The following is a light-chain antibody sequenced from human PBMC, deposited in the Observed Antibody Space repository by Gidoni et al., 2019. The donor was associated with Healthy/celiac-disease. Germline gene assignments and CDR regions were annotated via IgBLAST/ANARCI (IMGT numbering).Light chain of an antibody. V-gene: IGKV3-11*01. J-gene: IGKJ4*01. CDR2: DAS. CDR3: QQRSNWPLT. CDR1: QSVSSY. Sequence: EIVLTPSPATLSLSPGERATLSCRASQSVSSYFAWYQQKPGQAPRLLIYDASNRATGIPARFSGSGSGTDFTLTISSLEPEDFAVYYCQQRSNWPLTFGGGTKVEIK.